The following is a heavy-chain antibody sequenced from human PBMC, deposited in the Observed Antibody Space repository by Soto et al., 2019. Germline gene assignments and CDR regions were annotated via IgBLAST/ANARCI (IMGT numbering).Heavy chain of an antibody. CDR1: GFSLSTSGVG. V-gene: IGHV2-5*02. J-gene: IGHJ4*02. Sequence: QITLKESGPTLVKPTQTLTLTCTFSGFSLSTSGVGVGWIRQPPGKALEWLALIYWDDDKRYSPSLKSRLTITKDTSKNQVVLTTTHMDPVDTATYYCAHRSYYYFVGGYFDYWGQGTLVTVSS. CDR3: AHRSYYYFVGGYFDY. CDR2: IYWDDDK. D-gene: IGHD3-3*01.